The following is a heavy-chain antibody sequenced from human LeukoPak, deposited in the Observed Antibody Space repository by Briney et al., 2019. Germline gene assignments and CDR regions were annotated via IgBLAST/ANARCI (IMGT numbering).Heavy chain of an antibody. CDR3: AKHLSGSKSFDY. CDR1: GFTFSSSA. V-gene: IGHV3-23*01. Sequence: GGSLRLSCAASGFTFSSSAMSWVRQAPGKGLEWVSAISGSGSDKYNADSAKGRVTISRDNSKNTLHLQMNSLRAEDTAVYYCAKHLSGSKSFDYWGQGTLVTVSS. J-gene: IGHJ4*02. CDR2: ISGSGSDK. D-gene: IGHD2/OR15-2a*01.